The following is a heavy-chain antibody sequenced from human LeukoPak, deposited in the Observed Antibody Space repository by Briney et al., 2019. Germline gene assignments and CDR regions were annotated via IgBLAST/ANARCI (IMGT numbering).Heavy chain of an antibody. V-gene: IGHV1-18*01. CDR3: ATWHNYYESSGLAFDV. J-gene: IGHJ3*01. D-gene: IGHD3-22*01. CDR1: GYTFTSYG. CDR2: ISAYYGNT. Sequence: GASVKVSCKASGYTFTSYGISWVRQAPGQGLEWMGWISAYYGNTNYAQKLQGRVTMTTDTSTSTAYMELRSLRSDDTAMYYCATWHNYYESSGLAFDVWGQGTMVTVSS.